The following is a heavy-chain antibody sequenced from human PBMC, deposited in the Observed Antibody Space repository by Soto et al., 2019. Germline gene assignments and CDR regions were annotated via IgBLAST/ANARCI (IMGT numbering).Heavy chain of an antibody. Sequence: SETLSLTCAVYGGSFSGYYWSWIRQPPGKGLEWIGEINHSGSTNYNPSLKSRVTISVDTSKNQFSLKLSSVTAADTAVYYCARLSLICSSTSCLPVWGQGTLVTVSS. CDR1: GGSFSGYY. CDR2: INHSGST. J-gene: IGHJ4*02. CDR3: ARLSLICSSTSCLPV. V-gene: IGHV4-34*01. D-gene: IGHD2-2*01.